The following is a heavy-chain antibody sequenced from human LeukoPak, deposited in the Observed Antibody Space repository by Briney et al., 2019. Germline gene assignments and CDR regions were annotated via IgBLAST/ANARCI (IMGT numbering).Heavy chain of an antibody. D-gene: IGHD2-2*01. J-gene: IGHJ5*02. CDR3: ARGRWDCSSTSCYSVWFDP. Sequence: GGSLRLSCAASGFTVSSNYMSWVRQAPGKGLEWVSVIYSGGSTYYADSVKGRFTISRHNSKNTLYLQMNSLGAEDTAVYYCARGRWDCSSTSCYSVWFDPWGQGTLVTVSS. CDR2: IYSGGST. V-gene: IGHV3-53*04. CDR1: GFTVSSNY.